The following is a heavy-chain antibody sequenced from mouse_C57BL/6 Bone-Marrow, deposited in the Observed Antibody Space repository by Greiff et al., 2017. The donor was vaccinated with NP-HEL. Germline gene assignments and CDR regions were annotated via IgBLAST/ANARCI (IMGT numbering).Heavy chain of an antibody. V-gene: IGHV1-81*01. J-gene: IGHJ2*01. Sequence: VKLQESGAELARPGASVKLSCTASGYTFTSYGISWVKQRTGQGLEWIGEIYPRSGNTYYNEKFKGKATLTADKSSSTAYMELRSLTSEDSAVSFCARSAPIYYGYDDYWGQGTTLTVSS. CDR3: ARSAPIYYGYDDY. CDR2: IYPRSGNT. D-gene: IGHD2-2*01. CDR1: GYTFTSYG.